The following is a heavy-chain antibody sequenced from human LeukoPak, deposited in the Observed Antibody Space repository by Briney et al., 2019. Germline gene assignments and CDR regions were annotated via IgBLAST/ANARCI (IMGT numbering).Heavy chain of an antibody. D-gene: IGHD3-10*01. CDR2: IYYSGST. Sequence: PETLSLTCTVSGGSISSYYWSWIRQPPGKGLEWIGYIYYSGSTNYNPSLKSRVTISVDTSKNQFSLKLSSVTAADTAVYYCARLWFGELLYDNWFDPWGQGTLVTVSS. J-gene: IGHJ5*02. CDR1: GGSISSYY. CDR3: ARLWFGELLYDNWFDP. V-gene: IGHV4-59*01.